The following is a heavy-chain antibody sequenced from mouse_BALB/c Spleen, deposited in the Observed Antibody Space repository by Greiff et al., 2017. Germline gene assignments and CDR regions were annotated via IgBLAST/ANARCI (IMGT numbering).Heavy chain of an antibody. CDR3: ARDDRWGFFDY. J-gene: IGHJ2*01. Sequence: EVMLVESGGGLVKPGGSLKLSCAASGFTFSSYAMSWVRQTPEKRLEWVASISSGGSTYYPDSVKGRFTISRDNARNILYLQMSSLRSEDTAMYYCARDDRWGFFDYWGQGTTLTVSS. CDR2: ISSGGST. CDR1: GFTFSSYA. V-gene: IGHV5-6-5*01. D-gene: IGHD3-2*01.